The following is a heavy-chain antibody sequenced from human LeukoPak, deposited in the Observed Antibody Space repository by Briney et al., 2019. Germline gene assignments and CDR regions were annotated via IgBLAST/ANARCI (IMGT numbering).Heavy chain of an antibody. CDR1: GGSISNSNW. CDR3: ARHKAVGYYYYYYGMDV. D-gene: IGHD5-12*01. Sequence: SGTLSLTCAVSGGSISNSNWWSWVRQPPGKGLEWIGEINHSGSTNYNPSLKSRVTISVDTSKNQFSLKLSSVTAADTAVYYCARHKAVGYYYYYYGMDVWGQGTTVTVSS. CDR2: INHSGST. V-gene: IGHV4-4*02. J-gene: IGHJ6*02.